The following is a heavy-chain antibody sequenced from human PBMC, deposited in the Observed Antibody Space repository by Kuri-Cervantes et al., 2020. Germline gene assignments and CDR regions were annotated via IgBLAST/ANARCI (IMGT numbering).Heavy chain of an antibody. CDR2: IYHSGST. J-gene: IGHJ5*02. CDR3: ARRRGRGYYDSSGYWFDP. CDR1: GGSISSGGYS. D-gene: IGHD3-22*01. Sequence: SQTLSLTCAVSGGSISSGGYSWSWIRQPPGKGLEWIGYIYHSGSTYYSPSLKSRVTISVDRSKNQFSLKLSSVTAADTAVYYCARRRGRGYYDSSGYWFDPWGQGTLVTVSS. V-gene: IGHV4-30-2*01.